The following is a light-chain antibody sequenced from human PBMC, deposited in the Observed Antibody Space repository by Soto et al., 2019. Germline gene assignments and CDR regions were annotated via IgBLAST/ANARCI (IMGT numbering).Light chain of an antibody. J-gene: IGKJ5*01. CDR2: GAS. CDR3: QQYNNGPPIT. CDR1: QSVSSN. V-gene: IGKV3-15*01. Sequence: EIVCTQSPGTLSLSPGERATVSCRASQSVSSNLAWYQQKPGQAPRLLIYGASTRATGIPARFSGSGSETEFTLTISSLQSEDFAVYYCQQYNNGPPITFGQGTRLEFK.